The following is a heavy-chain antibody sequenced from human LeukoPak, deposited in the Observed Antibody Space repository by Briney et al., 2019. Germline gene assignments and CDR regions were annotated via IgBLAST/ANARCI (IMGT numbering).Heavy chain of an antibody. V-gene: IGHV3-30*04. CDR3: EREWFGESN. Sequence: GGSLRLSCAPSGFTFSSSNMHWVRQSPGRGLEWVALISYDGTKTYYGESVKGRFTVSRDNSKNMLLLQMDSLSAVDTAIYYCEREWFGESNWGQGARVTVSS. CDR1: GFTFSSSN. D-gene: IGHD3-10*01. CDR2: ISYDGTKT. J-gene: IGHJ4*02.